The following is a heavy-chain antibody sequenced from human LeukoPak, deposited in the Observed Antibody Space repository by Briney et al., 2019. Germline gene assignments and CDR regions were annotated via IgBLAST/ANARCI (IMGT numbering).Heavy chain of an antibody. CDR2: ISSSGSTI. Sequence: GGSLRPSCAASGFTFSDYYMSWIRQAPGKGLEWVSYISSSGSTIYYADSVKGRFTISRDNAKNSLYLQMNSLRAEDTAVYYCARDRRYYFDSSGSYDYWGQGTLVTVSS. CDR3: ARDRRYYFDSSGSYDY. V-gene: IGHV3-11*01. D-gene: IGHD3-22*01. J-gene: IGHJ4*02. CDR1: GFTFSDYY.